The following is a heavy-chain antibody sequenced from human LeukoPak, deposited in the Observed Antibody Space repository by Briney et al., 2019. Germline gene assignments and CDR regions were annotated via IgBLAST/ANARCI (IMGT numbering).Heavy chain of an antibody. CDR3: AREVTIGGHYFDY. CDR2: IIPIFGTA. Sequence: SVKVSCEASGGTFSSYAISWVRQAPGQGLEWMGGIIPIFGTANYAQKFQGRVTITADESTSTAYMELCSLRSEDTAVYYCAREVTIGGHYFDYWGQGTLVTVSS. V-gene: IGHV1-69*13. CDR1: GGTFSSYA. J-gene: IGHJ4*02. D-gene: IGHD3-10*01.